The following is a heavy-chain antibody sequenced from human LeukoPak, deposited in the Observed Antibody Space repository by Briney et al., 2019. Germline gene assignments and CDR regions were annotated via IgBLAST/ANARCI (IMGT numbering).Heavy chain of an antibody. Sequence: GGSLRLSCAASGFTFSSYWMSWVRQAPGKGLEWVANIKQDGSEKYYVDSVKGRFTISRDNAKNSLNLQMNSLRAEDTAVYYCARAGMIVVVAEYFQHWGQGTLVTVSA. CDR2: IKQDGSEK. CDR1: GFTFSSYW. CDR3: ARAGMIVVVAEYFQH. J-gene: IGHJ1*01. D-gene: IGHD3-22*01. V-gene: IGHV3-7*01.